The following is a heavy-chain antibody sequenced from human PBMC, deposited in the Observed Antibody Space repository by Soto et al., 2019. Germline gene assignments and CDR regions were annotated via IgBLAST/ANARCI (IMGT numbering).Heavy chain of an antibody. CDR2: IIPIFGTA. CDR3: ARDGSGYRSRASPMDV. Sequence: QVQLVQSGAEVKKPGSSVKVSCKASGDTFSSYAISWVRQAPGQGLEWMGGIIPIFGTANYAQKFQGRVTITADESTSTAYTELRSLRSEDTAVYYCARDGSGYRSRASPMDVWGQGTTVTVSS. V-gene: IGHV1-69*01. D-gene: IGHD3-22*01. CDR1: GDTFSSYA. J-gene: IGHJ6*02.